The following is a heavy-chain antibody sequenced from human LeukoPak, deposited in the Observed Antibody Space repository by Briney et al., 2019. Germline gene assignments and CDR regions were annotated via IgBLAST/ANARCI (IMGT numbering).Heavy chain of an antibody. CDR3: ARELHGGYFDC. V-gene: IGHV1-46*01. J-gene: IGHJ4*02. D-gene: IGHD3-16*01. CDR2: LYPRGGSP. Sequence: ASVKVSCKASGYTFTDYYIHWVRQAPGQGLEWMGVLYPRGGSPTYAQKFQGRVTLTCDTSTSTVYMELSSLTSEDTAVYPCARELHGGYFDCWGQGTLVTVSS. CDR1: GYTFTDYY.